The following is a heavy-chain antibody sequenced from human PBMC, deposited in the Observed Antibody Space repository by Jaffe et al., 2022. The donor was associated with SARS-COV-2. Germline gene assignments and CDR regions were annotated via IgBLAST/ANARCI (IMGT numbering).Heavy chain of an antibody. CDR2: VNPGST. CDR1: GYTFTSDY. D-gene: IGHD6-19*01. J-gene: IGHJ4*02. Sequence: QVQLVQSGAEVKKPGASVKVSCKASGYTFTSDYVHWVRQAPGQGLEWMGVVNPGSTTSAPQLQGRVTMTRDTSTSTVYMYLSRLRSEDTAVYYCARDNGGWAFDYWGQGTLVTVSS. V-gene: IGHV1-46*04. CDR3: ARDNGGWAFDY.